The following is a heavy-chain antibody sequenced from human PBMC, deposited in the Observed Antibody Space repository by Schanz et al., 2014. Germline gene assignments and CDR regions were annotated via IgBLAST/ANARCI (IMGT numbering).Heavy chain of an antibody. D-gene: IGHD6-13*01. Sequence: GPGVKEPGASVKVSCKASGGTFSTYTISWVRQAPGQGLEWMGRIIPILGIANYAQKFQGRVTITADKSTFTAYMDVSSLRSEDTAVYYCASSGAGYSSSWDFDYWGQGTLXTVSS. CDR3: ASSGAGYSSSWDFDY. V-gene: IGHV1-69*02. CDR1: GGTFSTYT. CDR2: IIPILGIA. J-gene: IGHJ4*02.